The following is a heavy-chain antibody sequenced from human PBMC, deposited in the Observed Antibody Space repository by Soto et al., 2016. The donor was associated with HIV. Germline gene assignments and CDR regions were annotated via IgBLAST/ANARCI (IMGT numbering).Heavy chain of an antibody. Sequence: EVQLVESGGGLVKPGGSLRLSCAASGFTFSNAWMSWVRQAPGKGLEWVGRIKSKTDGGTTDYAAPVKGRFTISRDDSKNTLYLQMNSLKTEDTAVYYCTTDRIPNHYDSSGYFSYRGQGTLVTVSS. CDR2: IKSKTDGGTT. D-gene: IGHD3-22*01. J-gene: IGHJ4*02. CDR1: GFTFSNAW. V-gene: IGHV3-15*01. CDR3: TTDRIPNHYDSSGYFSY.